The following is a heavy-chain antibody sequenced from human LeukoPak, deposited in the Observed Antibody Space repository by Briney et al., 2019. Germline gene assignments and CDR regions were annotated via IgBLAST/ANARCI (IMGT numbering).Heavy chain of an antibody. V-gene: IGHV4-4*07. J-gene: IGHJ6*03. CDR1: GASISNYY. Sequence: SETLSLTCTVSGASISNYYWTWIRQPAGKGLEWIGRMYSTGSTIYNPSLKSRVTMSVDTSKNQFSLTLSSVTAADTAVYYCARTRTYYMDVWAKGTTVTVSS. CDR2: MYSTGST. CDR3: ARTRTYYMDV.